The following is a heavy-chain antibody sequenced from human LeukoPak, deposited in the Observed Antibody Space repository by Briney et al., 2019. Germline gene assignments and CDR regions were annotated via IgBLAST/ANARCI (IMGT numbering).Heavy chain of an antibody. V-gene: IGHV4-34*01. CDR2: VNHSGTA. CDR1: GGSFSGYY. CDR3: ASLNPFSGRRNAFDI. D-gene: IGHD1-26*01. J-gene: IGHJ3*02. Sequence: SETLSLTCAVHGGSFSGYYWSWVRQPPGQGLEWIGEVNHSGTARYNPSLESRVTISVDTSKSQSSLNVYFVTAADTAVYYCASLNPFSGRRNAFDIWGQGAMVTVSS.